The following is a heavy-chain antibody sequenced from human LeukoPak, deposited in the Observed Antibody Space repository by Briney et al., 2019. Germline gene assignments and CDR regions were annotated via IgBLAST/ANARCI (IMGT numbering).Heavy chain of an antibody. D-gene: IGHD3-3*01. J-gene: IGHJ4*02. CDR3: AKDLNPSSIHGFLEWLPFDY. V-gene: IGHV3-30*02. Sequence: PGGSLRLSCAASGFTFSSYGMHWVRRAPGKGLEWVAFIRYDGSNKYYADSVKGRFTISRDNSKNTLYLQMNSLRAEDTAVYYCAKDLNPSSIHGFLEWLPFDYWGQGTLVTVSS. CDR1: GFTFSSYG. CDR2: IRYDGSNK.